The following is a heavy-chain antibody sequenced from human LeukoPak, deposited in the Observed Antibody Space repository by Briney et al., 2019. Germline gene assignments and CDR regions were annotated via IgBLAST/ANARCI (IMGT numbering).Heavy chain of an antibody. J-gene: IGHJ6*03. D-gene: IGHD4-11*01. CDR3: ARLVTTHYYFYYYMDV. Sequence: PSEALSLTCAVSGGSISSSNWWSWIRQPPGKGLEMVGSVYYSGSTSYNPSLKSPVPISVDTSKNQFPLKLTSVTPADTAKYFCARLVTTHYYFYYYMDVWGKGTTVTVSS. CDR1: GGSISSSNW. V-gene: IGHV4-39*06. CDR2: VYYSGST.